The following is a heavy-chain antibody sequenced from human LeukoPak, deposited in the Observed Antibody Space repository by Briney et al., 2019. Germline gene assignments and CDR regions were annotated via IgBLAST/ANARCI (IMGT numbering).Heavy chain of an antibody. Sequence: PSETLSLTCIVSGGSINSDYWIWIRQPPGKGLEWIGNVFHTGNTNYSPSLRSRVTISLDTSKNQFSLKVISVTAADTAVYYCARGPPQQFFDYWGRGTLVTVS. V-gene: IGHV4-59*12. CDR2: VFHTGNT. D-gene: IGHD6-13*01. CDR3: ARGPPQQFFDY. CDR1: GGSINSDY. J-gene: IGHJ4*02.